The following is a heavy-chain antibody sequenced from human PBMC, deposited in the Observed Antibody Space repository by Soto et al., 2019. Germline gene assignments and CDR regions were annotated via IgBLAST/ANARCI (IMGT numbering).Heavy chain of an antibody. D-gene: IGHD1-26*01. CDR2: IYRSGTT. CDR3: ARTHSGSYYSVFNY. J-gene: IGHJ4*02. V-gene: IGHV4-38-2*01. CDR1: NFSISSGYY. Sequence: PSETLSVTCVVSNFSISSGYYWGWTRQSPGKGLEWIASIYRSGTTSYNPSLKSRVTISVDPSKNQFSLMLTAVTAADTAVYYCARTHSGSYYSVFNYWGRGSLVTVSS.